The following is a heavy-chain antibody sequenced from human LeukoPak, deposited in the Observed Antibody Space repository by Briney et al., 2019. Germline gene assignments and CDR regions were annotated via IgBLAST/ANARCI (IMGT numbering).Heavy chain of an antibody. CDR3: PKLEGYSSWGGDS. V-gene: IGHV3-30*18. Sequence: GGSLRLSCAASGFTFSSYGMHWVRQAPGKGLEWVAVISYDGSNKYYADSVKGRFTISIDNSKNTLYLQMNSLRAEDTAVYYCPKLEGYSSWGGDSGGRGTLFPVS. CDR1: GFTFSSYG. J-gene: IGHJ4*02. D-gene: IGHD6-13*01. CDR2: ISYDGSNK.